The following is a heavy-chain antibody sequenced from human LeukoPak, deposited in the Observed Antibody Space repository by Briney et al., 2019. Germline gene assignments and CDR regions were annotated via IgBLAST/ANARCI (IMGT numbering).Heavy chain of an antibody. CDR1: GFTFSSYS. Sequence: GGSLRLSCAASGFTFSSYSMHWVRQAPGKGLEWVAFIRYDGSNKYYADSVKGRFTISRDNSKNSLYLQMNSLRAEDTAVYYCARGVPKTSYYYYYMDVWGKGTTVTVSS. CDR2: IRYDGSNK. CDR3: ARGVPKTSYYYYYMDV. D-gene: IGHD4-11*01. J-gene: IGHJ6*03. V-gene: IGHV3-30*02.